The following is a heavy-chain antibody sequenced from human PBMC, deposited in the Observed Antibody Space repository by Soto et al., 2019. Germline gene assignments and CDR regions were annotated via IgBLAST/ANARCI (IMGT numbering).Heavy chain of an antibody. CDR2: ITADNGDT. CDR1: GYIFNNYG. D-gene: IGHD3-10*01. Sequence: QIQLVQSGAEVKVPGASVKVSCRASGYIFNNYGITWVRQAPGQGLEWMGFITADNGDTKFAEKLQGRVSMTTDTSTNTPSVERRNLRSGDTPLYSCASRTLGSAMGFGAYWGQGPLVTFSP. V-gene: IGHV1-18*01. J-gene: IGHJ4*02. CDR3: ASRTLGSAMGFGAY.